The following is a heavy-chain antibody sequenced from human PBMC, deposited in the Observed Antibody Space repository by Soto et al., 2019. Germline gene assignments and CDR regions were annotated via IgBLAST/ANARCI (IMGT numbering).Heavy chain of an antibody. CDR2: IIPVFGRP. Sequence: ASVKVSCKASGGSFSSFGIRWVRQAPGQGLEWMGGIIPVFGRPNYAQRFRGRLTITADESTNTVYLELIDLRSEDTAVYYCAREGSGYNLWGQGTQVTV. CDR1: GGSFSSFG. J-gene: IGHJ1*01. CDR3: AREGSGYNL. D-gene: IGHD5-12*01. V-gene: IGHV1-69*13.